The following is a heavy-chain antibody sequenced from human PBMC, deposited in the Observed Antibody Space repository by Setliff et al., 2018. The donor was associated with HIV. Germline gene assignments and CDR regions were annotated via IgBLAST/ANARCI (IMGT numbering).Heavy chain of an antibody. CDR1: GFSFSSYW. D-gene: IGHD5-18*01. V-gene: IGHV3-7*04. J-gene: IGHJ3*02. Sequence: GGSLRLSCAASGFSFSSYWMSWVRQAPGKGVEWVADIKQDGSKAYYMDSVKGRFTISRDNPKNSLYLQMTSLRAEDTAVYYCARDDSNGNTDALDIWGQGTTVTVSS. CDR3: ARDDSNGNTDALDI. CDR2: IKQDGSKA.